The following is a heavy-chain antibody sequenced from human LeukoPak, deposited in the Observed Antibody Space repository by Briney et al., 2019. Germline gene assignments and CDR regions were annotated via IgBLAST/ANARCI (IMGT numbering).Heavy chain of an antibody. J-gene: IGHJ4*02. V-gene: IGHV3-48*01. CDR1: GFTFSSYS. D-gene: IGHD2-2*02. CDR2: ISSSSSTI. CDR3: ASLGCSSTSCYNY. Sequence: PGGSLRLSCAASGFTFSSYSMNWVRQAPGKGLEWVSYISSSSSTIYYADSVEGRFTISRDNAKNSLYLQMNSLRAEDTAVYYCASLGCSSTSCYNYWGQGTLVTVSS.